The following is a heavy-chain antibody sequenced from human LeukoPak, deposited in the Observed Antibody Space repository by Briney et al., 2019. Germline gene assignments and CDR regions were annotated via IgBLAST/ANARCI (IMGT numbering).Heavy chain of an antibody. J-gene: IGHJ4*02. D-gene: IGHD5-18*01. V-gene: IGHV3-30-3*01. CDR1: GFTFDDYA. Sequence: GGSLRLSCAASGFTFDDYAMHWVRQAPGKGLEWVAVISYDGSNKYYADSVKGRFTISRDNSKNTLYLQMNSLRAEDTAVYYCARDRTQLWLRVVDYWGQGTLVTVSS. CDR3: ARDRTQLWLRVVDY. CDR2: ISYDGSNK.